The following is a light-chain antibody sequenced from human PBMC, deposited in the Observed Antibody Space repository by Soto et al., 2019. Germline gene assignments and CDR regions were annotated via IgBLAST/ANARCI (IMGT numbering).Light chain of an antibody. V-gene: IGLV2-8*01. Sequence: QSALTQPPSASGSPGQSVTISCTGTSSDVGAYSYVSWYQQHPGKAPKLMIYDVSKRPSGVPDRFSGSKSGNTASLTVSGLQAEDEADYYCSSYAGSNNLVFGGGTKLTVL. CDR1: SSDVGAYSY. CDR2: DVS. J-gene: IGLJ3*02. CDR3: SSYAGSNNLV.